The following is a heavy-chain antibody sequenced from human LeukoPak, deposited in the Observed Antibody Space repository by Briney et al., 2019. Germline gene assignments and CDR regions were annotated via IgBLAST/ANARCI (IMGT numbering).Heavy chain of an antibody. D-gene: IGHD3-10*01. CDR2: TYYSGST. J-gene: IGHJ4*02. V-gene: IGHV4-59*01. CDR1: GGSISSYY. CDR3: ARALWFGELPNF. Sequence: SETLSLTCTGSGGSISSYYWSWIRQPPGKGLEWIGYTYYSGSTNYNPSLKSRVTISVDTSKNQFSLKLSSVTAADTAVYYCARALWFGELPNFWGQGTLVTVSS.